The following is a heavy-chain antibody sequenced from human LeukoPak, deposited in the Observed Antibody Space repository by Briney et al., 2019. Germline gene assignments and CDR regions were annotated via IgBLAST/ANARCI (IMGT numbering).Heavy chain of an antibody. J-gene: IGHJ4*02. V-gene: IGHV1-18*04. CDR3: ARHSGSGWQALGY. CDR2: TSYNGNT. Sequence: ASVKVSCKASGYTFSNYGISWVRQAPGLGLEWMGWTSYNGNTNYAQKFQDRVTMTTDTSTTAAYMELRSLESDDTAVYYCARHSGSGWQALGYWGQGTLVTVST. CDR1: GYTFSNYG. D-gene: IGHD6-19*01.